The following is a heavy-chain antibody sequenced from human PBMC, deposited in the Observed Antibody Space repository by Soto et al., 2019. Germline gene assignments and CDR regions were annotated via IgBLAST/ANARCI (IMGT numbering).Heavy chain of an antibody. CDR3: AKGSIEYSASVDN. CDR1: GFSFSSYA. CDR2: ISARGGSS. V-gene: IGHV3-23*01. J-gene: IGHJ4*02. Sequence: DVQLLESGGGLVQPGGSLRLSCAASGFSFSSYAMVWVRQAPGKGLEWVSVISARGGSSYFADSVTRRFTISRDNSKNVLSLELNSLRAEDTAIYFCAKGSIEYSASVDNWGQGTLVLVSS. D-gene: IGHD4-4*01.